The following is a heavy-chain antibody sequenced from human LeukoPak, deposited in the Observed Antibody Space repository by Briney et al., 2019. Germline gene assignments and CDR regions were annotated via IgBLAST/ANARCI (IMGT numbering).Heavy chain of an antibody. J-gene: IGHJ4*02. CDR3: ARDRFGELLVDY. D-gene: IGHD3-10*01. Sequence: SQTLSLTCTVSGGSISSGSYYWSWIRQPAGKGLEWIGRIYTSGSTNYNPSLKSRVTISVDASKNQFSLKLSSVTAADTAVYYCARDRFGELLVDYWGQGALVTVSS. CDR2: IYTSGST. CDR1: GGSISSGSYY. V-gene: IGHV4-61*02.